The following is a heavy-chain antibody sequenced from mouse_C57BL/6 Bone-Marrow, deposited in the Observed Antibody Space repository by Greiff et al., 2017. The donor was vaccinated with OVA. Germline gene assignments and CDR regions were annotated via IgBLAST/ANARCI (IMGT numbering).Heavy chain of an antibody. CDR2: ISSGGSYT. Sequence: EVMLVESGGDLVKPGGSLKLSCAASGFTFSSYGMSWVRQTPDKRLEWVAIISSGGSYTYYPDSVKGRFTISRDNARNTLYLHMSSLKYEDTAMYYCASIYGDDGYWGQGTTLTVSS. V-gene: IGHV5-6*02. J-gene: IGHJ2*01. CDR1: GFTFSSYG. CDR3: ASIYGDDGY. D-gene: IGHD2-2*01.